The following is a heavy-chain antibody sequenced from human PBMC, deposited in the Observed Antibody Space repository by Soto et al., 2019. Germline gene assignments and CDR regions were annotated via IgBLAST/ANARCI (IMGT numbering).Heavy chain of an antibody. CDR1: GFTFDTYW. CDR2: INSDGTIS. Sequence: GGSLRLSCAASGFTFDTYWMNWVHQAPGKGPEWLSGINSDGTISSYADSVKGRFTISRDNARNTLTLQMTSLRADDTAVYYCARLSGDHSAFFSYGMDAWGQGTTVTVSS. V-gene: IGHV3-74*01. D-gene: IGHD2-21*01. J-gene: IGHJ6*02. CDR3: ARLSGDHSAFFSYGMDA.